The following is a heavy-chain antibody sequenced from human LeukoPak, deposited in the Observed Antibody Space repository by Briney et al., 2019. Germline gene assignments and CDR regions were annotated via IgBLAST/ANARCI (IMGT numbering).Heavy chain of an antibody. CDR1: GFTFSSYS. V-gene: IGHV3-48*01. J-gene: IGHJ6*03. Sequence: GGSLRLSCAASGFTFSSYSMNWVHQAPGKGLEWVSYISSSSSTIYYADSVKGRFTISRDNAKNSLYLQMNSLRAEDTAVYYCARERIVVVPAASRGYYYYMDVWGKGTTVTVSS. CDR3: ARERIVVVPAASRGYYYYMDV. CDR2: ISSSSSTI. D-gene: IGHD2-2*01.